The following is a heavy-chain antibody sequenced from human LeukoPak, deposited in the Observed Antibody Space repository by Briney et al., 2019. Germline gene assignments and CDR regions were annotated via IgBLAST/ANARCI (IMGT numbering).Heavy chain of an antibody. Sequence: PSETLSLTCAVYGGSFSGYYWSWIRQPPGKGLEWIGEINHSGSTNYNPSLKSRVTISVDTSKNQFSLKLSSVTAADTAVYYCARGYSSGWYYSDYWGQGTLVTVSS. J-gene: IGHJ4*02. D-gene: IGHD6-19*01. CDR3: ARGYSSGWYYSDY. V-gene: IGHV4-34*01. CDR2: INHSGST. CDR1: GGSFSGYY.